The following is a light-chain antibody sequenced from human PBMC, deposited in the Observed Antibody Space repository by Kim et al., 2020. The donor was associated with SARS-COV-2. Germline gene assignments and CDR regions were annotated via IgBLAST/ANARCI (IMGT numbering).Light chain of an antibody. CDR1: QSVSSY. V-gene: IGKV3-11*01. Sequence: LSLAPGESTTLACRASQSVSSYLAWYQQKPGQAPRLLIYDASNRATGIPARFSGSGSGTDFTLTISNLDPEDFAVYYCQQRSNWLTFGQGTRLEIK. CDR2: DAS. CDR3: QQRSNWLT. J-gene: IGKJ5*01.